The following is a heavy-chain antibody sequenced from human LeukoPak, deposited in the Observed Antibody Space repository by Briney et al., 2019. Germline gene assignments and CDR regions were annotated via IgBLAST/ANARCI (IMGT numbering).Heavy chain of an antibody. V-gene: IGHV3-21*01. CDR1: GFTLRKYS. J-gene: IGHJ4*02. Sequence: GGSLRLSCADSGFTLRKYSMKWVREAPGEGLECVALICSSSSYIFYADSLKGRFTISRDNAKNSLYLQMNSLRANGTAVYYCARDLAYRADGLWGQGTLVTVSS. D-gene: IGHD4-11*01. CDR3: ARDLAYRADGL. CDR2: ICSSSSYI.